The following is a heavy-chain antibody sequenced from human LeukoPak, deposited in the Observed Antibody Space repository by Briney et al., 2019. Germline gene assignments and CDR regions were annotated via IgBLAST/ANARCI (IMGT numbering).Heavy chain of an antibody. J-gene: IGHJ4*02. CDR1: GFTFSRHW. V-gene: IGHV3-7*01. D-gene: IGHD6-19*01. CDR2: IKRDVREK. Sequence: GRCLRLSCAAAGFTFSRHWISSARQPPGKAREWVAKIKRDVREKNYVDSLKGRFSISRDNVENSLHLQMNSLRCEDTAVYYCARVCVSGWTECMDYWGQGILVTVST. CDR3: ARVCVSGWTECMDY.